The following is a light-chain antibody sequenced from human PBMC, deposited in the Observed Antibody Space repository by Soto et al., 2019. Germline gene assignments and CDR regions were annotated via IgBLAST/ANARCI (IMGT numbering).Light chain of an antibody. J-gene: IGKJ4*01. CDR3: QQRSSCPVT. CDR1: EFVDKF. CDR2: DAS. V-gene: IGKV3-11*01. Sequence: EIVLTQSPATLSLSPGERAILSCSASEFVDKFLAWYQQKPGQAPRLLIYDASIRATGIAARFSGSGSGTDFTLAISSLEPEDFAVYHCQQRSSCPVTFGGGTRVDMK.